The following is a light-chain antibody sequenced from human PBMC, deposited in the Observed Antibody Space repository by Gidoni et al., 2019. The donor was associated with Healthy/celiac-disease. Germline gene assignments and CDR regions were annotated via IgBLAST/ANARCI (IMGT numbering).Light chain of an antibody. CDR3: QQYYSYSPT. J-gene: IGKJ4*01. V-gene: IGKV1-8*01. CDR1: QGISSY. CDR2: AAS. Sequence: AIRMTQSPSSLTASTGDRVTITCRASQGISSYLAWYQQKPGKAPKLLIYAASTLQSGVPSRFSGSGSGADFTLTISCLQSEDFATYYCQQYYSYSPTFXGXTKVEIK.